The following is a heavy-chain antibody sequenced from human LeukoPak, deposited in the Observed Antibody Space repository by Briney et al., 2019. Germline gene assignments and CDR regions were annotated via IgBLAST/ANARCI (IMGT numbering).Heavy chain of an antibody. D-gene: IGHD6-19*01. CDR1: GGSITKNGYY. CDR3: ARVSRQWLVSAFDI. CDR2: MHYSGST. V-gene: IGHV4-39*07. J-gene: IGHJ3*02. Sequence: SETLSLTCSVSGGSITKNGYYWGWIRQSPETGLEWIGSMHYSGSTNYNPSLKSRVTISVDKSKNQFSLKLSSVTAADTAVYYCARVSRQWLVSAFDIWGQGTMVTVSS.